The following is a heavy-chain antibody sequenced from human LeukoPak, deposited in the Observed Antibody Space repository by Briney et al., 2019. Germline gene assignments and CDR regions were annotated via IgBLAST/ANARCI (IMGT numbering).Heavy chain of an antibody. CDR3: ARDGIAARAVDY. CDR1: GYTFTSYY. V-gene: IGHV1-46*01. CDR2: INPSGGST. D-gene: IGHD6-6*01. Sequence: ASVKVSCKASGYTFTSYYMHWLRQAPGQGLEWMGIINPSGGSTSYAQKFQGRVTMTRDTSTSTVYMELSSLRSEDTAVYYCARDGIAARAVDYWGQGTLVTVSS. J-gene: IGHJ4*02.